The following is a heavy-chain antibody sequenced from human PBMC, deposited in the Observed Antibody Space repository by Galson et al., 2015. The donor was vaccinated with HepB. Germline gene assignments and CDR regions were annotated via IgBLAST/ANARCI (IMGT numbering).Heavy chain of an antibody. CDR3: ARMTRLYFFDY. CDR2: IYISGST. J-gene: IGHJ4*02. CDR1: GGSISSYY. D-gene: IGHD6-25*01. Sequence: TLSLTCTVSGGSISSYYWSWIRQPAGKGLEWIGRIYISGSTNYNPSLKSRVTMSVDTSKNHFSLKLSSVTAADTAVYYCARMTRLYFFDYWGQGTLVTVSS. V-gene: IGHV4-4*07.